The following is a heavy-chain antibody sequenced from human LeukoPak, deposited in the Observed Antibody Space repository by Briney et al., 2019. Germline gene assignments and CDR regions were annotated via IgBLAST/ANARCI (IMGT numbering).Heavy chain of an antibody. CDR2: IRSKANSYAT. Sequence: PGGSLKLSCAASGFTFSGSAMHWVRQASGKGLEWVGRIRSKANSYATAYAASVKGRFTISRDDSKNTAYLQMNSLKTEDTAVYYCTRLPIAAAGTRDYWGQGTLVTVSS. CDR3: TRLPIAAAGTRDY. CDR1: GFTFSGSA. V-gene: IGHV3-73*01. D-gene: IGHD6-13*01. J-gene: IGHJ4*02.